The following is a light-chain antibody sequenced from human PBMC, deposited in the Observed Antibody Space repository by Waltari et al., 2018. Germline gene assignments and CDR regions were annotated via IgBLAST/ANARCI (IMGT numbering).Light chain of an antibody. CDR1: QSLLHSNGYIY. V-gene: IGKV2-28*01. CDR3: MQDLQTPLT. Sequence: DIVMTQFPLSLPFTPGEPASISFRSSQSLLHSNGYIYLDWYLRKPGQSPHLLIYLGSTRAAGVPARFSGSGSGTEFTLTISRVEAEDVGVYYCMQDLQTPLTFGGGTRVESK. J-gene: IGKJ4*01. CDR2: LGS.